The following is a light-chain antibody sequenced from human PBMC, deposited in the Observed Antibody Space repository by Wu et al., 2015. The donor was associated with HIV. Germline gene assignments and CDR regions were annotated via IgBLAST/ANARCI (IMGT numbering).Light chain of an antibody. CDR1: QSVSSSY. J-gene: IGKJ4*01. Sequence: EIVLTQSPGILSLSPGERVTLSCRASQSVSSSYLAWYQQKPGQAPRLLIYGASNRATGIPDRFSGSGSGTDFTLTIRRLEPEDFAVYYCHQRRSWPPGLTFGGGTKVEI. V-gene: IGKV3D-20*02. CDR3: HQRRSWPPGLT. CDR2: GAS.